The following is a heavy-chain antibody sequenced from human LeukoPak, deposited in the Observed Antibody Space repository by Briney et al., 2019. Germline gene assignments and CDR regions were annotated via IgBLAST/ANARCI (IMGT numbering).Heavy chain of an antibody. CDR1: GFPFHDYG. CDR3: ARDGTMFGVLITKSWFDP. J-gene: IGHJ5*02. D-gene: IGHD3-3*01. V-gene: IGHV3-20*04. CDR2: INWSGGRT. Sequence: GGSLRLSCVASGFPFHDYGMSWVRQAPGKGLEWVSGINWSGGRTGYADSVKGRFTISRDNAKNSVYLQMNSLKAEDTAFYYCARDGTMFGVLITKSWFDPWAQGTLVTVSS.